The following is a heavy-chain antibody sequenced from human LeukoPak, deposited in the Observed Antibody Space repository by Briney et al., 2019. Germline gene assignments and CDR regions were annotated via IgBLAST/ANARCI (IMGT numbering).Heavy chain of an antibody. CDR1: GGSISSSSYY. D-gene: IGHD3-16*01. J-gene: IGHJ4*02. V-gene: IGHV4-39*01. CDR2: IYYSGST. Sequence: SETLSLTCTVSGGSISSSSYYWGWIRQPPGKGLEWIGSIYYSGSTYYNPSLKSRVTISVDTSKNQFSLKLSSVTAADTAVYYCASYVWGSYFGLKRFDYWGQGTLVTVSS. CDR3: ASYVWGSYFGLKRFDY.